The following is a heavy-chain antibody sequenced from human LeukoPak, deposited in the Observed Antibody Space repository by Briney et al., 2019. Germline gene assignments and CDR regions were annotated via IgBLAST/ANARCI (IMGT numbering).Heavy chain of an antibody. Sequence: GGSLRLSCAASGFTFSSYAMHWVRQAPGKGLEWVAVISYDGSNKYYADSVKGRFTISRDNSKNTLYLQMNSLRAEDTAVYYCARTSSYAFDIWGQGTMVTVSS. J-gene: IGHJ3*02. CDR2: ISYDGSNK. V-gene: IGHV3-30-3*01. CDR1: GFTFSSYA. CDR3: ARTSSYAFDI.